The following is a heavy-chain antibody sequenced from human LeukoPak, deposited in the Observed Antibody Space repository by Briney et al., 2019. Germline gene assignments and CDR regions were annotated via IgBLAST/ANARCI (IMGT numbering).Heavy chain of an antibody. D-gene: IGHD5-24*01. Sequence: ASETLSLTCAVYGGSFSGYYWSWIRQPPGKGLEWIGYIYYSGSTKYNPSLNSRVTISVDMSKNQFSLKLSSVTAADTALYYCARVTVHGNSDYWGQGTLVTVSS. CDR2: IYYSGST. CDR1: GGSFSGYY. V-gene: IGHV4-59*01. CDR3: ARVTVHGNSDY. J-gene: IGHJ4*02.